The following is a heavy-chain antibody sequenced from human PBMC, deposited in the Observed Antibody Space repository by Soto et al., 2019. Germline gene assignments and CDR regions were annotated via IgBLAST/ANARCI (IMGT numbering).Heavy chain of an antibody. CDR3: ARHLLSSSWLAFDI. V-gene: IGHV4-39*01. CDR1: GGSISSSSYY. D-gene: IGHD6-13*01. CDR2: IYYSGST. J-gene: IGHJ3*02. Sequence: QLQLQESGPGLVKPSGTLSLTCTVSGGSISSSSYYWGWIRQPPGKGLEWIGSIYYSGSTYYNPSLKSRVTISVDTSKNQFSLKLSSVTAADTAVYYCARHLLSSSWLAFDIWGQGTMVTVSS.